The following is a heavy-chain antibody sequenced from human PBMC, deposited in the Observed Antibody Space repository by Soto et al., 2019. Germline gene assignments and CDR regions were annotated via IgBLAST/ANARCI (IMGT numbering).Heavy chain of an antibody. V-gene: IGHV4-4*07. CDR1: RASIYTYS. D-gene: IGHD2-15*01. J-gene: IGHJ4*02. Sequence: SETLSLTCTVSRASIYTYSWTWIRQPAGKGLQWIGHIYSSGSANYSPSLKSRVSMSVDSSKNQISLKLSSVTAADTAVYYCARDYEGDMGLTPFHYWGQGTLVTVSS. CDR2: IYSSGSA. CDR3: ARDYEGDMGLTPFHY.